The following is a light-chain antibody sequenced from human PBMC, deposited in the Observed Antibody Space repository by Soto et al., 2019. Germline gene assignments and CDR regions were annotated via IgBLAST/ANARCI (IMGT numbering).Light chain of an antibody. J-gene: IGKJ4*01. CDR1: QGISSY. CDR3: QQYYSYPLT. V-gene: IGKV1-8*01. CDR2: AAS. Sequence: AIRMTQSPSSLSASTGDRVTITCRASQGISSYLAWYQQKPWKAPKLLIYAASTLQSGVPSRLSGSGSGTDCTLTISCLQSEDFATYYCQQYYSYPLTFGGGTKVEIK.